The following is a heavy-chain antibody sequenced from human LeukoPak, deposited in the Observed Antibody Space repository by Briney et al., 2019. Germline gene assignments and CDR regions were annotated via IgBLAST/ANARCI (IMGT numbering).Heavy chain of an antibody. CDR3: TRGQSYCGADCYSD. CDR1: GFSVSSYY. CDR2: MYTGGGR. J-gene: IGHJ4*02. Sequence: GGSLRLSCAASGFSVSSYYMSWVRQPPGKGLEWGSVMYTGGGRYYGDSVKGRFTISRDNSKNTVFLQMNSLRVEDTALYYCTRGQSYCGADCYSDWGQGTLVTVSS. D-gene: IGHD2-21*02. V-gene: IGHV3-66*01.